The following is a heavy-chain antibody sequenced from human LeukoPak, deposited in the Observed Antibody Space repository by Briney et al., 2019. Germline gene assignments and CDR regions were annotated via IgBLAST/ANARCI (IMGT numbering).Heavy chain of an antibody. Sequence: GGSLRLSCAASGFTFSSYGMHWVRQAPGKGLEWVAVISYDGSNKYYADSVKGRFTISRDNSKNTLYPQMNSLRAEDTAVYYCAKEGGYSGSYFDYWGQGTLVTVSS. J-gene: IGHJ4*02. V-gene: IGHV3-30*18. CDR2: ISYDGSNK. CDR1: GFTFSSYG. CDR3: AKEGGYSGSYFDY. D-gene: IGHD1-26*01.